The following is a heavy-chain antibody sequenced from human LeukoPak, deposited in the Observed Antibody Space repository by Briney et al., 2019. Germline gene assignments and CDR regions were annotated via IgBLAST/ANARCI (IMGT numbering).Heavy chain of an antibody. D-gene: IGHD2-2*01. CDR1: GYTFTNYG. CDR3: ARVPPSAHQMLSSDY. J-gene: IGHJ4*02. V-gene: IGHV1-18*04. Sequence: ASVMVSCKASGYTFTNYGISWVRQAPGQGLEWMAWISANNGETRYAQNLQGRVTMTTDTSTSTAYMELRSLGSDDTAVYYCARVPPSAHQMLSSDYWGQGTLVTVSS. CDR2: ISANNGET.